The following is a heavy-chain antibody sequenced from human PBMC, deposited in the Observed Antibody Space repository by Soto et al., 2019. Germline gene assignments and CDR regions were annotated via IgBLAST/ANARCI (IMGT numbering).Heavy chain of an antibody. J-gene: IGHJ5*02. V-gene: IGHV3-7*03. D-gene: IGHD3-10*01. CDR1: GFTFGSYW. CDR2: IKLDASQK. Sequence: PGGSLRLSCAASGFTFGSYWMSWVRQAPGKGLEWLATIKLDASQKKYMDSVRGRFTTSRDNAKNSLYLQMNSLRAEDTAVYYCARDEGKRGLDPWGQGTLVTVSS. CDR3: ARDEGKRGLDP.